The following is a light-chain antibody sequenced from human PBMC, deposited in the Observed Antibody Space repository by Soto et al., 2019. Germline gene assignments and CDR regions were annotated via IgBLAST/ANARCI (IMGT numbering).Light chain of an antibody. J-gene: IGLJ1*01. CDR1: SGDVGGYYY. CDR2: XXI. V-gene: IGLV2-14*01. Sequence: QSMRAQPPSVSGSPGQSITISCTGTSGDVGGYYYVSWYQQVPCKGRKLMISXXINRPSGVSNRFSGSKSGNTASLTISGLQAEDEADYYCSSYTAVGPIFGTGTKVTV. CDR3: SSYTAVGPI.